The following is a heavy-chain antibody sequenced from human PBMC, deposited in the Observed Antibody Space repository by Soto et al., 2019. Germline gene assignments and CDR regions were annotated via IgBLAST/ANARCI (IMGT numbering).Heavy chain of an antibody. D-gene: IGHD3-10*01. CDR3: ARRTPGTLDY. J-gene: IGHJ4*02. Sequence: EVQLVESGGGLVQPGGSLRLSCAASGFTFSNYGMHWVRQAPGKGLVWVSHINSDGSNIRYADSVKGRFTISRDNAKNTLYLQMNSLRAEDTAVYYCARRTPGTLDYWGQGALVTVSS. V-gene: IGHV3-74*01. CDR1: GFTFSNYG. CDR2: INSDGSNI.